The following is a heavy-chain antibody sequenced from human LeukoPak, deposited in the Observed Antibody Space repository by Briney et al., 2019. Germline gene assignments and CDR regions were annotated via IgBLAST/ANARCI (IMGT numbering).Heavy chain of an antibody. CDR1: GFTFSSYS. CDR3: ARDHSSGWTGPYFDY. CDR2: ISSSSSYI. D-gene: IGHD6-19*01. Sequence: GGSLRLSCAASGFTFSSYSMNWVRQAPGKGLEWVSSISSSSSYIYYADSVKGRFTISRDNAKNSLYLQMNSLRAEDTAVYYCARDHSSGWTGPYFDYWGQGTLVTVSS. V-gene: IGHV3-21*01. J-gene: IGHJ4*02.